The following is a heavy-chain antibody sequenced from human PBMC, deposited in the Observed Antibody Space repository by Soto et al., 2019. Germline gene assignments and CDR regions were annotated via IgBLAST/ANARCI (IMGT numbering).Heavy chain of an antibody. CDR1: GGSISSYY. CDR2: IYYSGST. D-gene: IGHD2-15*01. V-gene: IGHV4-59*08. J-gene: IGHJ4*02. CDR3: ARRYCSGASCYLDY. Sequence: QVQLQESGPGLVKPSETLSLTCTVSGGSISSYYWSWIRQPPGKGLEWIGYIYYSGSTNYNPSPRSRVTISVDPSKNQFSLKLSSVTAADTAVYFCARRYCSGASCYLDYWGQGTLVTVSS.